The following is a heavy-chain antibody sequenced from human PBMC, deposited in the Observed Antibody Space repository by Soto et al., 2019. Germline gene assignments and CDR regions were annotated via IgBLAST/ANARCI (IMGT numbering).Heavy chain of an antibody. V-gene: IGHV1-69*13. J-gene: IGHJ5*02. D-gene: IGHD1-26*01. Sequence: SVKVSCKASGDTFSSYAISWVRQAPGQGLEWMGGIIPIFGTANYAQKFQGRVTITADESTSTAYMELSSLRSEDTAVYYCARGVPASREWFDPWGQGTLVTVSS. CDR3: ARGVPASREWFDP. CDR1: GDTFSSYA. CDR2: IIPIFGTA.